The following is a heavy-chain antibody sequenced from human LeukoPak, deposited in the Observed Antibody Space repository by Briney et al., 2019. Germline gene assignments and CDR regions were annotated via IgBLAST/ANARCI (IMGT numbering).Heavy chain of an antibody. CDR3: ARVGSWYYFDY. V-gene: IGHV4-59*01. J-gene: IGHJ4*02. D-gene: IGHD6-19*01. Sequence: PSETLSLTCTASGGSFSSYYWTWIRQPPGKGLEWIAYIDYSGNTNYSPSLKSRVTISVDTSRNQFSLKLSSVTAADTAVYYCARVGSWYYFDYWGQGTPVTVSS. CDR1: GGSFSSYY. CDR2: IDYSGNT.